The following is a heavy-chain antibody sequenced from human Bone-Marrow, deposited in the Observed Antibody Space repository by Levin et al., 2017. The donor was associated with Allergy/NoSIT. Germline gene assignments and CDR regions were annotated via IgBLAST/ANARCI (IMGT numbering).Heavy chain of an antibody. CDR1: GGSISSSSYY. Sequence: SQTLSLTCTVSGGSISSSSYYWGWIRQPPGKGLEWVGNIYSGNTYYNPSLKSRVIISVDTSKNQFSLNLSSVTAADTAVYYCARPRTAATLYDGFDIWGQGTMVTVSS. J-gene: IGHJ3*02. CDR3: ARPRTAATLYDGFDI. D-gene: IGHD2-15*01. V-gene: IGHV4-39*01. CDR2: IYSGNT.